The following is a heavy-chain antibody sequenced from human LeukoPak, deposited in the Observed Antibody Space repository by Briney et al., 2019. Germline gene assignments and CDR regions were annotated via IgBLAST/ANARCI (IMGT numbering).Heavy chain of an antibody. J-gene: IGHJ4*02. CDR2: ISYDGSNK. D-gene: IGHD2-15*01. CDR1: GFTFSSYG. CDR3: AKEGPRYCSGGSCHYLDY. Sequence: GGSLGLSCAASGFTFSSYGMHWVRQAPGKGLEWVAVISYDGSNKYYADSVKGRFTISRDNSKNTLYLQMNSLRAEDTAVYYCAKEGPRYCSGGSCHYLDYWGQGTLVTVSS. V-gene: IGHV3-30*18.